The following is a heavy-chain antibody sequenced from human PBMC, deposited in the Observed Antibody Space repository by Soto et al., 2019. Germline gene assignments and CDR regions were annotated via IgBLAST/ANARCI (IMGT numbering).Heavy chain of an antibody. D-gene: IGHD1-7*01. CDR1: GFTFSSYA. CDR2: VSGSSGSK. CDR3: AKDWCSGTTCYCLEN. Sequence: EVQLLESGGGLVQPGGSLRLSCAASGFTFSSYAMSWVRQAPGKGLEWVSSVSGSSGSKSYADSVKGRFTISRDNSKSTVYLQMKRLRAEDTAVYFCAKDWCSGTTCYCLENWGQGTLVTVSS. J-gene: IGHJ4*02. V-gene: IGHV3-23*01.